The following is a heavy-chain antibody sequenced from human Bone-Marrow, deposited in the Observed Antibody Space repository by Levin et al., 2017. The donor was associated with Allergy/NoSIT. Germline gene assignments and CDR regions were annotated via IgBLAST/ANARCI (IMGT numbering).Heavy chain of an antibody. D-gene: IGHD5-24*01. Sequence: GESLKISCAASGFAFRNAWMTWVRQAPGKGPEWVGRIKTKGEGGTTDYAAPVKGRFTISRDDSKNMMYLQMDTLKTEDTAVYYCISEKGDAKNPNFDYWGPGTLVTVSS. CDR3: ISEKGDAKNPNFDY. CDR2: IKTKGEGGTT. CDR1: GFAFRNAW. V-gene: IGHV3-15*01. J-gene: IGHJ4*02.